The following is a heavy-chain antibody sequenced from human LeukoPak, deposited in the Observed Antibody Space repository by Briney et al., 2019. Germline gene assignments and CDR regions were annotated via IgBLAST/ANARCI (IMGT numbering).Heavy chain of an antibody. Sequence: PGGSLRLSCAASGFTFSTYWMHWVRQAPGKGLVWVSRINSDGSTTNYVDSVKGRFTISRDNAKNTLYLQMNSLRDEDTALYYCASGYSPDYGGNIYWGQGTLVTVSS. D-gene: IGHD4-23*01. V-gene: IGHV3-74*01. CDR1: GFTFSTYW. CDR3: ASGYSPDYGGNIY. J-gene: IGHJ4*02. CDR2: INSDGSTT.